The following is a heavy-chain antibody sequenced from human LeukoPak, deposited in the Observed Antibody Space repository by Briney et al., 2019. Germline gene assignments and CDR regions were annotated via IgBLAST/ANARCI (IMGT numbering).Heavy chain of an antibody. V-gene: IGHV1-2*02. D-gene: IGHD2-2*01. CDR1: GYTFTSYD. CDR3: ARGLRGSPAFDY. Sequence: ASVKVSCKASGYTFTSYDIHWVRQAAGQGPEWMGWINPNSGGTNSAQKFQGRVTMTRDTSISTAYMELSRLRSDDTAVYYCARGLRGSPAFDYWGQGTLVTVSS. CDR2: INPNSGGT. J-gene: IGHJ4*02.